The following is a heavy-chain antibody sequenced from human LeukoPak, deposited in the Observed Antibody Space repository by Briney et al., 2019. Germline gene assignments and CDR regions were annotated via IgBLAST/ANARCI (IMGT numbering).Heavy chain of an antibody. V-gene: IGHV3-30-3*01. J-gene: IGHJ2*01. CDR2: ISYDGTNK. D-gene: IGHD1-26*01. CDR1: GFTFSTYA. Sequence: GSLRLSCAASGFTFSTYAMHWVRQAPGKGLEWVAVISYDGTNKYYADSVKGRFTISRDNSENTLYLQMNSLRAEDTAVYYCARKSGVGAVPADLWGRGTLVTVSS. CDR3: ARKSGVGAVPADL.